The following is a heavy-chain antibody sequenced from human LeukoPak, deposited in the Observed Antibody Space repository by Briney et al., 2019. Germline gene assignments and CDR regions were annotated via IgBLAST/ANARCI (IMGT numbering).Heavy chain of an antibody. CDR1: GYTFTSYD. V-gene: IGHV1-8*01. Sequence: ASVKVSCNASGYTFTSYDINWVRQATGQGLEWMGWMNPNSGNTGYAQKFQGRVTMTRNTSISTAYMELSSLRSEDTAVHYCARAGGYCGRISCPYYFDYWGQGSLVAVSS. J-gene: IGHJ4*02. CDR2: MNPNSGNT. CDR3: ARAGGYCGRISCPYYFDY. D-gene: IGHD2-15*01.